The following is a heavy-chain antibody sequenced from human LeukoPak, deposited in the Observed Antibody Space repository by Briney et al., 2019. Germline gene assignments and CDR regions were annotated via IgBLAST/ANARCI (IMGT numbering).Heavy chain of an antibody. V-gene: IGHV4-39*01. CDR3: ARPRYYYDSSGYPRLSDYYYMDV. Sequence: SQTLSLTCTVSGGSISSGSYYWSWIRQPPGKGLEWIGSIYYSGSTYYNPSLKSRVTISVDTSKNQFSLKLSSVTAADTAVYYCARPRYYYDSSGYPRLSDYYYMDVWGKGTTVTVSS. CDR1: GGSISSGSYY. J-gene: IGHJ6*03. D-gene: IGHD3-22*01. CDR2: IYYSGST.